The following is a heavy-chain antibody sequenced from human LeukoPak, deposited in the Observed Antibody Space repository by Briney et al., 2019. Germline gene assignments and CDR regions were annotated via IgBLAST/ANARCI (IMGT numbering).Heavy chain of an antibody. D-gene: IGHD3-22*01. CDR1: GDSISSNYW. CDR3: ARAKYYYDSSGGDYFDY. V-gene: IGHV4-4*02. Sequence: ASGTLSLTCAVSGDSISSNYWWTWVRPPPGKGLEWIGEIHHSGSTNYSPSLKSRVTISVDNSRNQFSLGLSSVTAADTAVYYCARAKYYYDSSGGDYFDYWGQGTLVTVSS. CDR2: IHHSGST. J-gene: IGHJ4*02.